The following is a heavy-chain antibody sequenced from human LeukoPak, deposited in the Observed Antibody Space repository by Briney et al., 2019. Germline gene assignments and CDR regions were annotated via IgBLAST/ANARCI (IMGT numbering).Heavy chain of an antibody. J-gene: IGHJ4*02. CDR2: ISSSSSYI. V-gene: IGHV3-21*01. CDR1: GFTFNSYN. D-gene: IGHD6-19*01. CDR3: ARYTSGWFDY. Sequence: GGSLRLSCAASGFTFNSYNITWVRQAPGKGLEWVSSISSSSSYIYYADPVKGRFTISRDNAKNSLFLQMNSLRAEDTAVYYCARYTSGWFDYWGQGTLVTVSS.